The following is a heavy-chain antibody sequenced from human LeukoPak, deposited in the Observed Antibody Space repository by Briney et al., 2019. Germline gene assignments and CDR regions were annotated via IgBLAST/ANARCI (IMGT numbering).Heavy chain of an antibody. Sequence: ASVKVSCKASGYTSTSYYMHWVRQAPGQGLEWMGIINPSGCSTSYAQKFQGRVAMTRHTSASTVYMELSSLRSEDTAVYYCARAAYYYDSSGYSLLFDYWGQGTLVTVSS. J-gene: IGHJ4*02. CDR2: INPSGCST. CDR1: GYTSTSYY. V-gene: IGHV1-46*01. CDR3: ARAAYYYDSSGYSLLFDY. D-gene: IGHD3-22*01.